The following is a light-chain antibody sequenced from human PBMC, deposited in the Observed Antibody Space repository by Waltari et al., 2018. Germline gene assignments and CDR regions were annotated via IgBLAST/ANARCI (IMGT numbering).Light chain of an antibody. CDR1: QSITSVF. Sequence: DIVLTQSPGTLSLSPGERVTLSCRASQSITSVFLAWYQQKPGQAPRLLIYAASSRVAGIPDRFSGSGSGTDFSLTIRRLEPEDSGVYYCQQYGTSRYTFGQGTKLEI. CDR2: AAS. J-gene: IGKJ2*01. V-gene: IGKV3-20*01. CDR3: QQYGTSRYT.